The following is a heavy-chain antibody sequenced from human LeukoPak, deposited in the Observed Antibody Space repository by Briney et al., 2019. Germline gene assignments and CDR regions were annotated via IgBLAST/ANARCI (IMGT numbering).Heavy chain of an antibody. V-gene: IGHV1-46*01. Sequence: GASVKVSCKASGYTFTRYHIHWVRQAPGQGLEWMGVINPSGGPATYAQKFQGRVTLTRDTSTTTVYMEVNSLRSDDTAVYYCAREAIFGVVREYYFDLWGQGTLATVS. CDR2: INPSGGPA. J-gene: IGHJ4*02. CDR1: GYTFTRYH. D-gene: IGHD3-3*01. CDR3: AREAIFGVVREYYFDL.